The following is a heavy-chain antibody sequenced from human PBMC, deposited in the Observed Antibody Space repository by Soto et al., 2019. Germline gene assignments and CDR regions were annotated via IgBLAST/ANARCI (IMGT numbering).Heavy chain of an antibody. D-gene: IGHD1-26*01. CDR2: INPSGGST. CDR1: GYTFTSYY. CDR3: AKGGAIVAAGTRVYLYNAMDV. Sequence: ASVKVSCKASGYTFTSYYMHWVRQAPGQGLEWMGIINPSGGSTSYAQKFQGRVTMTRDTSTSTVYMELRGLTSDDTAEYYCAKGGAIVAAGTRVYLYNAMDVWGQGTTVTVS. V-gene: IGHV1-46*01. J-gene: IGHJ6*02.